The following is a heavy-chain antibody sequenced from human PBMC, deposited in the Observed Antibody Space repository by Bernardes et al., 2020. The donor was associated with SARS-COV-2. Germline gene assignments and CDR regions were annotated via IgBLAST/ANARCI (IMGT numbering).Heavy chain of an antibody. J-gene: IGHJ6*02. CDR2: IYPGDSDT. CDR1: DYTFTNYW. D-gene: IGHD4-17*01. CDR3: ARRRYGDFGVDV. Sequence: GESLKISCKGSDYTFTNYWSGGVRQMPGKGLEWMGIIYPGDSDTKYSPSFQGRVTISADKSVNTAYLQWSSLKASDTAIYYCARRRYGDFGVDVWGQGTTVAVSS. V-gene: IGHV5-51*01.